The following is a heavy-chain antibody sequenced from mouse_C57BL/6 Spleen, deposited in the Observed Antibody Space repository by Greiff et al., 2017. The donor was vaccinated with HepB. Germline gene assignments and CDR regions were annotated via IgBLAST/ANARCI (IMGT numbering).Heavy chain of an antibody. CDR3: ARGGLAMDY. J-gene: IGHJ4*01. CDR1: GYSITSGYY. D-gene: IGHD3-3*01. Sequence: EVQLVESGPGLVKPSQSLSLTCSVTGYSITSGYYWNWIRQFPGNKLEWMGYISYDGSNNYNPSLKNRISITRDTSKNQFCLKLNSVTTEDTATYYCARGGLAMDYWGQGTSVTVSS. CDR2: ISYDGSN. V-gene: IGHV3-6*01.